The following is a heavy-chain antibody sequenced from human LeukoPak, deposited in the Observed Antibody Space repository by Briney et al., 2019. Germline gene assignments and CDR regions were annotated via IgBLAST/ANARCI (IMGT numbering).Heavy chain of an antibody. CDR2: VSHSGST. J-gene: IGHJ4*02. V-gene: IGHV4-4*02. D-gene: IGHD5-18*01. CDR1: NASISGRNW. Sequence: SETLSLTCAVSNASISGRNWWNWVRQPPGKGLEWIGEVSHSGSTNYNPSLKSRVTISVDKSKDQFSLTLSSVTAADTAVYYCARVGSGRYNYGYSLVYWGQGTLVTVSS. CDR3: ARVGSGRYNYGYSLVY.